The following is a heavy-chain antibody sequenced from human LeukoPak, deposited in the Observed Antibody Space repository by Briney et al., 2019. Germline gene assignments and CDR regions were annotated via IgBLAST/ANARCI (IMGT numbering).Heavy chain of an antibody. V-gene: IGHV3-23*01. CDR3: ARDKGKIALDH. Sequence: PGGSLRLSCAASGFTFSSYAMNWVRQAPGKGLEWVSAISGSGGTTYYADSVKGRFTISRDNSKNTVYLQMDSLRVEDTAIYYCARDKGKIALDHWGQGTLITVSS. J-gene: IGHJ4*02. CDR1: GFTFSSYA. CDR2: ISGSGGTT.